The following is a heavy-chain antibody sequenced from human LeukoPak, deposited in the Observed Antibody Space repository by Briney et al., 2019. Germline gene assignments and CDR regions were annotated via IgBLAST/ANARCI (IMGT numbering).Heavy chain of an antibody. CDR3: AKSRGSTLFDY. Sequence: GGSLRLSCAASGFTFSAFAMTWVRQAPGKGLEWVSGISAGGDKTYYRDSVKGRITISRDNSKNTLYLQMNSLRAEDTAIYYCAKSRGSTLFDYWGQGTLVTVSS. V-gene: IGHV3-23*01. J-gene: IGHJ4*02. D-gene: IGHD1-26*01. CDR2: ISAGGDKT. CDR1: GFTFSAFA.